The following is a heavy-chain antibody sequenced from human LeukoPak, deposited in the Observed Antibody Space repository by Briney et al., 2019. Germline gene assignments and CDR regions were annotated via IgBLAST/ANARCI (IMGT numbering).Heavy chain of an antibody. CDR1: GGSFSGYY. D-gene: IGHD6-13*01. V-gene: IGHV4-34*01. Sequence: ASETLSLTCAVYGGSFSGYYWSWIRQPPGKGLEWIGEINHSGSTNYNPSLKSRVTISVDTSKNQFSLKLSSVTAADTAVYYCARGPLRLRYSSSCHFDYWGQGTLVTVSS. CDR2: INHSGST. CDR3: ARGPLRLRYSSSCHFDY. J-gene: IGHJ4*02.